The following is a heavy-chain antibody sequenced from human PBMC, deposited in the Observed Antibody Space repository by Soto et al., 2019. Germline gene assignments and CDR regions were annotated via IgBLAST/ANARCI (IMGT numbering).Heavy chain of an antibody. V-gene: IGHV5-51*01. CDR2: IYPGDSDT. CDR1: GYSFTSYW. Sequence: GESLKISCKGSGYSFTSYWIGWVRQMPGKGLEWMGIIYPGDSDTRYSPSFQGQVTISADKSISTAYLQWSSLKASDTAMYYCARIPVNYDFWSGYYKAYYYGMDVWGQGTTVTVSS. J-gene: IGHJ6*02. CDR3: ARIPVNYDFWSGYYKAYYYGMDV. D-gene: IGHD3-3*01.